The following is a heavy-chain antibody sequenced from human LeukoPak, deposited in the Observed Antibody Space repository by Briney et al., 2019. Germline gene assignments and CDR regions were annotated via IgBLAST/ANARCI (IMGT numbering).Heavy chain of an antibody. CDR2: IYHSGST. CDR1: GYSISSGYY. V-gene: IGHV4-38-2*02. CDR3: ARGPAHFDY. Sequence: PSETLSLACTVSGYSISSGYYWGWIRQPPGKGLEWIGSIYHSGSTYYNPSLKSRVTTSVDTSKNQFSLKLSSVTAADTAVYYCARGPAHFDYWGQGTLVTVSS. J-gene: IGHJ4*02.